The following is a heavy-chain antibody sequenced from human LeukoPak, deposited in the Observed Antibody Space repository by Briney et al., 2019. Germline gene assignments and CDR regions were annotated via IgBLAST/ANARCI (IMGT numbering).Heavy chain of an antibody. CDR3: ARTPRDGYNLYYFDY. V-gene: IGHV4-61*01. D-gene: IGHD5-24*01. J-gene: IGHJ4*02. CDR2: IYYSGST. CDR1: GGSVNSGNYY. Sequence: SETLSLTCTVSGGSVNSGNYYWSWIRQPPGKGLEWIGYIYYSGSTNYNPSLKSRVTISVDTSKNQFSLKLSSVTAADTAVYYCARTPRDGYNLYYFDYWGQGTLVTVSS.